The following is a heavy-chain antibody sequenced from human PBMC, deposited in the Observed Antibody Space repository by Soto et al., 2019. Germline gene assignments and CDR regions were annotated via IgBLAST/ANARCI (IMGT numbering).Heavy chain of an antibody. CDR2: IKQDGSEK. V-gene: IGHV3-7*03. CDR3: AVVGPITVIVVGTQLWSLNWFDP. CDR1: GFTFSSYW. D-gene: IGHD3-22*01. J-gene: IGHJ5*02. Sequence: GGSLRLSCAASGFTFSSYWMSWVRQAPGKGLEWVANIKQDGSEKYYVASVKGRFTISRDNAKNSLYLQMNSLRAEDTAVYYCAVVGPITVIVVGTQLWSLNWFDPWGQGTLVTVSS.